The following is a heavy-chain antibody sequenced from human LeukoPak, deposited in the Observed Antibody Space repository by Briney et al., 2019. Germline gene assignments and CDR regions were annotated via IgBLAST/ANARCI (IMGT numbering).Heavy chain of an antibody. CDR3: ARERGRGRDSPWFDY. D-gene: IGHD1-26*01. Sequence: GGSLRLSCAASGFIVSGDFMSWVRQAPGKGLEWVSVIYSDGSTYYADPVKGRFTISRDNSKNTLDLQMTGLRAEDTAVYYCARERGRGRDSPWFDYWGQGTLVTVSS. CDR2: IYSDGST. V-gene: IGHV3-53*01. J-gene: IGHJ4*02. CDR1: GFIVSGDF.